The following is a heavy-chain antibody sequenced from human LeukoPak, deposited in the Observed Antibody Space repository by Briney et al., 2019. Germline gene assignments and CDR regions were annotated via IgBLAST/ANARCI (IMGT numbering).Heavy chain of an antibody. D-gene: IGHD5-12*01. CDR1: GFTFTSSG. V-gene: IGHV3-33*01. Sequence: GGSLRLSCAASGFTFTSSGLHWVRQAPGKGLEWVAVIWYDGSNKYYVDSVKGRFTISRDNSKNTLYLQMNSLRAEDTAVYYCARGGSGYDFDFWGQGTLVTVSS. J-gene: IGHJ4*02. CDR2: IWYDGSNK. CDR3: ARGGSGYDFDF.